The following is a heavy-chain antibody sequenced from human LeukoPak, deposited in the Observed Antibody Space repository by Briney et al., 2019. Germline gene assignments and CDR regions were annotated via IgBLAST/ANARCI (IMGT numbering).Heavy chain of an antibody. CDR1: GFTFSSYT. CDR3: VELGITMIGGV. D-gene: IGHD3-10*02. Sequence: GGSLRLSCAASGFTFSSYTMNWVRQAPGKGLEWVSYISSSGSTIYYADSVKGRFTISRDNAKNSLYLQMNSLRAEDTAVYYCVELGITMIGGVWGKGTTVTISS. J-gene: IGHJ6*04. CDR2: ISSSGSTI. V-gene: IGHV3-48*04.